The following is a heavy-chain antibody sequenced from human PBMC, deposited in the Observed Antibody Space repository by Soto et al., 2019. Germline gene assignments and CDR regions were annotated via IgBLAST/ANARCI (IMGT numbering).Heavy chain of an antibody. CDR3: ARRFYCSGGSCYSNWFDP. D-gene: IGHD2-15*01. V-gene: IGHV4-34*01. J-gene: IGHJ5*02. Sequence: PSETLSLTCAVYGGSFSGYYWSWIRQPPGKGLEWIGEINHSGSTNYNPSLKSRVTISVDTSKNQFSLKLSSVTAADTAVYYCARRFYCSGGSCYSNWFDPWGQGTLVTVSS. CDR1: GGSFSGYY. CDR2: INHSGST.